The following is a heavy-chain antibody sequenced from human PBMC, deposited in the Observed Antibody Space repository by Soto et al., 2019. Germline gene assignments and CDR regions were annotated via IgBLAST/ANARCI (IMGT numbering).Heavy chain of an antibody. V-gene: IGHV4-30-2*01. Sequence: SETLSLTCAVSGGSISSGGYSWSWIPQPPGQGRKWVGYIYHSGSTQYNPSLKRRVTISVDTSKHQFSLKLSSVTAADTAVYYCARHKRFLDRKNYYYYGMDVWGQGTTVTVSS. CDR3: ARHKRFLDRKNYYYYGMDV. D-gene: IGHD3-3*01. CDR1: GGSISSGGYS. J-gene: IGHJ6*02. CDR2: IYHSGST.